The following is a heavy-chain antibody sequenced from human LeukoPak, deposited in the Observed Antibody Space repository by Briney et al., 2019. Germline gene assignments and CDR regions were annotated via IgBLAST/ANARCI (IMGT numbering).Heavy chain of an antibody. J-gene: IGHJ4*02. D-gene: IGHD6-13*01. CDR2: IWYDGTKR. Sequence: PGRSLRLSCAASGFTFSNYGMHWVRQATGEGLEWVALIWYDGTKRYYADSVKGRFAISRERNTLYLQMSSLRGDDTGLYFCARGSGSSSLDYWGQGTLVTVSS. CDR1: GFTFSNYG. CDR3: ARGSGSSSLDY. V-gene: IGHV3-33*01.